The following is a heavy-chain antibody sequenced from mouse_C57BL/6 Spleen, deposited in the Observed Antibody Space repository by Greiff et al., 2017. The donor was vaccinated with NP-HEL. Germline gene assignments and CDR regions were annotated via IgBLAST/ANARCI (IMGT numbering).Heavy chain of an antibody. J-gene: IGHJ3*01. CDR3: ARDLAGTGFAY. V-gene: IGHV5-4*01. D-gene: IGHD4-1*01. CDR1: GFTFSSYA. CDR2: ISDGGSYT. Sequence: EVQGVESGGGLVKPGGSLKLSCAASGFTFSSYAMSWVRQTPEKRLEWVATISDGGSYTYYPDNVKGRFTISRDNAKNNLYLQMSHLKSEDTAMYYCARDLAGTGFAYWGQRTLVTVSA.